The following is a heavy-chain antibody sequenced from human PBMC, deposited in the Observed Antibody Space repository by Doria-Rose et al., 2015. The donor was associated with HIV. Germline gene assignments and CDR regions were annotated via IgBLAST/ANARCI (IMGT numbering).Heavy chain of an antibody. D-gene: IGHD6-13*01. J-gene: IGHJ4*02. V-gene: IGHV2-26*01. CDR2: IFSDDER. CDR1: GVSLSSPGMG. CDR3: ARIKSSRWYHKYYFDF. Sequence: QITLKESGPVLVKPTETLTLTCTVSGVSLSSPGMGVSWIRQPPGKALEWLANIFSDDERSYKTSLKSRLTISRGISKSQVVLTRTDMDPVDTATYYCARIKSSRWYHKYYFDFWGQGTLVIVSA.